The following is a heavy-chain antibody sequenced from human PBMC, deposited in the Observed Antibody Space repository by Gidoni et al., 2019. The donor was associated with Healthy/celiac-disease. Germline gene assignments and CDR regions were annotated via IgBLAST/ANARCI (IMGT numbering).Heavy chain of an antibody. V-gene: IGHV3-23*01. D-gene: IGHD2-2*01. CDR2: FSGTGRST. J-gene: IGHJ4*02. CDR1: GFTFSSYA. CDR3: AKDPAGSRYCSSTSCHAGSVY. Sequence: EVQLLESGGGLVQPGGSLRLSCAASGFTFSSYAMSWVRQAPGKGLEWVSAFSGTGRSTYYADSVKGRFTISRDNSKNTLYLQMNSLRAEDTAVYYCAKDPAGSRYCSSTSCHAGSVYWGQGTLVTVSS.